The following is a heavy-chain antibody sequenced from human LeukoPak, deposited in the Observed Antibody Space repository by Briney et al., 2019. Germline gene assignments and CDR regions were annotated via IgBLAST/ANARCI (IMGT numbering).Heavy chain of an antibody. CDR2: ISSSSSYI. D-gene: IGHD3-3*01. V-gene: IGHV3-21*01. J-gene: IGHJ4*02. CDR3: AKDFSDDFWSGYPNPTDY. CDR1: GFTFSSYS. Sequence: GGSLRLSCAASGFTFSSYSMNWVRQAPGKGLEWVSSISSSSSYIYYADSVKGQFTISRDNAKNSLYLQMNSLRAEDTAVYYCAKDFSDDFWSGYPNPTDYWGQGTLVTVSS.